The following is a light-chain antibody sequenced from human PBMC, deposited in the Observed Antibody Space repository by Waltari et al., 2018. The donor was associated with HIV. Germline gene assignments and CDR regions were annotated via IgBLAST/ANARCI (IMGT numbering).Light chain of an antibody. V-gene: IGLV2-11*01. CDR2: DVS. J-gene: IGLJ3*02. CDR1: SSDVGGYNY. Sequence: QSALTQPRSVSGSPGQSVTISCTGTSSDVGGYNYVSWYQQHPGNAPKLMIYDVSKRPSGVPDRFSGSMSGNTASLTISGLRAEDEAHYYCASFTGDNTVMFGGGTEVTVL. CDR3: ASFTGDNTVM.